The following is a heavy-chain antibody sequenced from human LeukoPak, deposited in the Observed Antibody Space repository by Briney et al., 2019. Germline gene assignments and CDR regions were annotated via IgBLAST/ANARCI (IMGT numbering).Heavy chain of an antibody. J-gene: IGHJ4*02. CDR3: ARHSRYSGSFPA. CDR2: INHSGST. CDR1: GGSFSGYY. V-gene: IGHV4-34*01. Sequence: SETLSLTCAVYGGSFSGYYWSWIRQPPGKGLEWIGEINHSGSTNYNPSLKSRVTISVDTSKNQFSLKLSSVTAADTAVYYCARHSRYSGSFPAWGQGTLVTVSS. D-gene: IGHD1-26*01.